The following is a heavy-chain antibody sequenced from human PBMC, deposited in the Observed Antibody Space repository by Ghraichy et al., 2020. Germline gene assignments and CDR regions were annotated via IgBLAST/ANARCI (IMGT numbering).Heavy chain of an antibody. V-gene: IGHV4-61*01. D-gene: IGHD5-24*01. Sequence: SETLSRTCTVSGGSVSSGSYYWSWIRQPPGKGLEWIGYIYDSGSTNYNPSLKSRVTISVDTSKNQFSLKLSSVTAADTAVYYCARGPRRDGYNSEKMRYYFDYWGQGTLVTVSS. CDR2: IYDSGST. J-gene: IGHJ4*02. CDR1: GGSVSSGSYY. CDR3: ARGPRRDGYNSEKMRYYFDY.